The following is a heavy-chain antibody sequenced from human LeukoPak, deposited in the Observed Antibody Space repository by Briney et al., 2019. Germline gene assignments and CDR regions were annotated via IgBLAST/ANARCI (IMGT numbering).Heavy chain of an antibody. CDR3: ATPYCGAISCLDVFDV. D-gene: IGHD2-21*01. CDR1: GVSLSSDKYY. Sequence: PSQTLSLTCTVSGVSLSSDKYYWTWIRQRPGKGLEWIGHIHYSGSTSFNPSLKSRVSMSMDTSKSQFSLKLTSVTAADTAVYYCATPYCGAISCLDVFDVWGQGTVVTVSS. V-gene: IGHV4-31*03. CDR2: IHYSGST. J-gene: IGHJ3*01.